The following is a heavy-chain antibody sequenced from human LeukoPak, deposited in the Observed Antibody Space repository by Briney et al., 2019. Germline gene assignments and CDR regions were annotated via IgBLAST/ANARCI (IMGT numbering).Heavy chain of an antibody. V-gene: IGHV3-21*01. CDR2: ISSNSDYV. J-gene: IGHJ5*02. CDR3: ARLSSLYSAMFNL. CDR1: GFSIISTY. Sequence: PGGSLRLSCAASGFSIISTYLSWVRQAPGKGLEWVSSISSNSDYVYYAGSVKGRFTISRDNARNSLYLQMNSLRAEDTAVYYCARLSSLYSAMFNLWGQGTLVTVSS. D-gene: IGHD5-18*01.